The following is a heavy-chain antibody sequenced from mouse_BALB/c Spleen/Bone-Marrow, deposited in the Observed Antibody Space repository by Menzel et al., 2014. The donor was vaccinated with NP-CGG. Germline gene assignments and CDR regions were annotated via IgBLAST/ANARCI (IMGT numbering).Heavy chain of an antibody. D-gene: IGHD2-4*01. CDR3: SKDGGYDYSYYFDY. CDR1: GFTFSSYS. J-gene: IGHJ2*01. CDR2: ISSGGHYT. V-gene: IGHV5-6-4*01. Sequence: EVHLVESGRGLVKPGGSLKLSCAASGFTFSSYSMSWVRQTPEKRLEWVATISSGGHYTYYPDSVKGRFTISRDNAKNTLYLQMSSLKSEDTAMYYCSKDGGYDYSYYFDYWGQGTTLTVSS.